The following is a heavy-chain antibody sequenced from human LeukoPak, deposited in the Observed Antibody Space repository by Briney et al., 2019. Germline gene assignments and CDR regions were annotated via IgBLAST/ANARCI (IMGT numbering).Heavy chain of an antibody. D-gene: IGHD5-18*01. CDR2: INPSGGST. Sequence: ASVKVSCKASGYTFTSYYMHWVRQAPGQGLEWMGIINPSGGSTSYAQKFQGRVTMTRDTSTSTVYVELSSLRSEDTAVYYCSVHSYGYKDHYWGQGTLVTVSS. CDR1: GYTFTSYY. V-gene: IGHV1-46*01. CDR3: SVHSYGYKDHY. J-gene: IGHJ4*02.